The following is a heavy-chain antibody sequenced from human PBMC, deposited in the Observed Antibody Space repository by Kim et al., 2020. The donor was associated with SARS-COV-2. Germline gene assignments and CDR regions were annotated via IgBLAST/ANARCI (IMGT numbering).Heavy chain of an antibody. D-gene: IGHD5-12*01. CDR3: ATDNDGYNSFDY. CDR1: GGSISSYY. J-gene: IGHJ4*02. V-gene: IGHV4-59*01. CDR2: IYYSGST. Sequence: SETLSLTCTVSGGSISSYYWSWIRQPPGKGLEWIGYIYYSGSTNYNPSLKSRVIISLDTSKNQFSLKLSSVTAADTAVYYCATDNDGYNSFDYWGQGTLVTVSS.